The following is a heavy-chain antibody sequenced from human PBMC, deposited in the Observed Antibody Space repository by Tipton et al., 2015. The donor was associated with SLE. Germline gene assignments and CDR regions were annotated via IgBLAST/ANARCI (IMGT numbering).Heavy chain of an antibody. V-gene: IGHV1-2*02. CDR2: VYPTNGDT. Sequence: QVQLVQSGAEVKKPGASVKVSCETSGYTFSVYFIHWVRQAPGQGLEWMGWVYPTNGDTRYAEKFQGRVTMTRDTSVNTVYLELNRLRSDDMATYFCVRENNFYDFWGQGTLVTVSS. CDR1: GYTFSVYF. CDR3: VRENNFYDF. J-gene: IGHJ4*02.